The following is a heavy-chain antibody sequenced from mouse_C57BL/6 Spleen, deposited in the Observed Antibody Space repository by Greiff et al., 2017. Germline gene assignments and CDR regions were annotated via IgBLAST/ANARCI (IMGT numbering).Heavy chain of an antibody. CDR1: GFTFSSYA. J-gene: IGHJ4*01. V-gene: IGHV5-9-1*02. CDR2: ISSGGDYI. CDR3: TRVPYYYGSSHYAMDY. Sequence: EVKLVESGEGLVKPGGSLKLSCAASGFTFSSYAMSWVRQTPEKRLEWVAYISSGGDYIYYADTVKGRFTISRDNARNTLYLQMSSLKSEDTAMYYCTRVPYYYGSSHYAMDYWGQGTSVTVSS. D-gene: IGHD1-1*01.